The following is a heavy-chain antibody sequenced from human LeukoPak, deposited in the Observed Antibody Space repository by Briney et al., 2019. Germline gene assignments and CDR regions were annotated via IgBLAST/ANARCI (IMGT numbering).Heavy chain of an antibody. Sequence: RSGGSLRLSCAASGFTFSSYAMSSVRLVPGKGLEWVSGISGSGGSTYYPDSVKGRFTISRDNSKNTLYLQMNSLRAEDTAVYYCARGGCYGGPDYWGQGTLVTVSS. CDR1: GFTFSSYA. V-gene: IGHV3-23*01. CDR2: ISGSGGST. D-gene: IGHD4-23*01. J-gene: IGHJ4*02. CDR3: ARGGCYGGPDY.